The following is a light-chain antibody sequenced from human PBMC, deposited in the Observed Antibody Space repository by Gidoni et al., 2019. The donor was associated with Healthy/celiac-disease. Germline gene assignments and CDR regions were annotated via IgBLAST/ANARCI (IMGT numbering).Light chain of an antibody. Sequence: SYELTQPPSVSVSPGQTARITCSGDALPKQYAYWYQQKPGQAPVLVIYKDSERPSGIPERFPGSSSGTTVTLTISGVQAEDEADYYCQSADSSGTHVVFGGGTKLXV. J-gene: IGLJ2*01. V-gene: IGLV3-25*03. CDR3: QSADSSGTHVV. CDR1: ALPKQY. CDR2: KDS.